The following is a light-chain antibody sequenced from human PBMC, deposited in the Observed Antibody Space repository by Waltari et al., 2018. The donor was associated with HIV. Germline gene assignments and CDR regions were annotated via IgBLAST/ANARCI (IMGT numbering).Light chain of an antibody. V-gene: IGKV3-20*01. CDR3: QQFGSSPYT. CDR1: QSVSSSY. Sequence: ENVLTQSPGTLSLSPGERATLSCRASQSVSSSYLVWYQQKPGQAPRLLIYGASSRATGIPDRFSGSGSGTDFTLTIRRLEPEDFAVYYCQQFGSSPYTFAQGTKLEIK. CDR2: GAS. J-gene: IGKJ2*01.